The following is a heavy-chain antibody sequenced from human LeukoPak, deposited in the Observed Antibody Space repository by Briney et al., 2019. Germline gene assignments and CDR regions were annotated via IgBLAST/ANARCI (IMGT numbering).Heavy chain of an antibody. CDR2: IYYSGST. CDR1: GDSMSTGYY. V-gene: IGHV4-61*01. CDR3: ARGLSAHGSGSYYPWGYYYYMDV. Sequence: SETLSLTCTVSGDSMSTGYYWGWIRQPPGKGLEWIGYIYYSGSTNYNPSLKSRVTISVDTSKNQFSLKMSSVTAADTAVYYCARGLSAHGSGSYYPWGYYYYMDVWGKGTTVTISS. D-gene: IGHD3-10*01. J-gene: IGHJ6*03.